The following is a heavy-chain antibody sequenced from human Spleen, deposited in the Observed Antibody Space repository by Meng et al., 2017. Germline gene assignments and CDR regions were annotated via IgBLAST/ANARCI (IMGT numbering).Heavy chain of an antibody. V-gene: IGHV2-5*02. CDR3: AHRAVAGSFEYFQH. J-gene: IGHJ1*01. D-gene: IGHD6-19*01. Sequence: IPLKEPGRTLVKPTQSLLLLCIFSCSSLRSSGLCVGWSRQPPGKALELLALIYWDDDKRYSPSLKSRLTITKDNSKNQVVLTMTDMDSVDTATYYCAHRAVAGSFEYFQHWGQGTLVTVSS. CDR1: CSSLRSSGLC. CDR2: IYWDDDK.